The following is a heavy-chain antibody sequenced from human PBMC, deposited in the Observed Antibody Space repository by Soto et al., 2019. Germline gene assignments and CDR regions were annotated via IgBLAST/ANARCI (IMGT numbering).Heavy chain of an antibody. CDR3: ATYYYPSGSYSHLFDY. J-gene: IGHJ4*02. V-gene: IGHV4-31*03. CDR1: GGSISSDVYY. CDR2: THYSGSS. Sequence: QVQLQESGPGLVKPSQTLSLTCTVSGGSISSDVYYWGWIRQHPGKGLEWIGYTHYSGSSYYNPSLRSRVTVSLATSKNPFSLRLTSVTAADTAVYYCATYYYPSGSYSHLFDYWGQGTLVTVSS. D-gene: IGHD3-10*01.